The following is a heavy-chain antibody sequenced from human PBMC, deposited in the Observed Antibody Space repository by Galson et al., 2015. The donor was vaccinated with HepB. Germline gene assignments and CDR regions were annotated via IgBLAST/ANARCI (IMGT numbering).Heavy chain of an antibody. Sequence: QLQLQESGSGLVKPSQTLSLTCAVSGGSISSGGYSWSWIRQPPGKGLEWIGYIYHSGSTYYNPSLKSRVTISVDRSKTQFSLEVSSVTAADTAGYYCARVSRIRCSYLPCYDYYYMDVWGKGTTFPVSS. CDR3: ARVSRIRCSYLPCYDYYYMDV. D-gene: IGHD4-17*01. CDR1: GGSISSGGYS. V-gene: IGHV4-30-2*01. J-gene: IGHJ6*03. CDR2: IYHSGST.